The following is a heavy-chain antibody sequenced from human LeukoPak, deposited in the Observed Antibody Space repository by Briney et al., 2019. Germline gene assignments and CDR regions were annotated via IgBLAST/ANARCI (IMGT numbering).Heavy chain of an antibody. V-gene: IGHV3-53*01. CDR3: ARDSRQDYYDSSGYLWFAFDI. Sequence: PGGSLRLSCAASGFTVSNNYMSWVRQAPGKGLEWVSVIYSGGNTYYADSVKGRFTISRDNSKNTLYLQMNSLRAEDTAVYYCARDSRQDYYDSSGYLWFAFDIWGQGTMVTVSS. J-gene: IGHJ3*02. D-gene: IGHD3-22*01. CDR2: IYSGGNT. CDR1: GFTVSNNY.